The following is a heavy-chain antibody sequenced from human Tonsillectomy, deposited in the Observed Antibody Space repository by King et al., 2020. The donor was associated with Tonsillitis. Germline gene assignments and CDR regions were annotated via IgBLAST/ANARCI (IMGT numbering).Heavy chain of an antibody. CDR2: IWYDGSNK. CDR3: ARARVQWELPGEYFQH. Sequence: VQLVESGGGVVQPGRSLRLSCAASGFTFSNYDMHWVRQAPGKGLEWVAVIWYDGSNKYYADSVKGRFTISRDNSKNTLFLQMNSLRAEDTAVYYCARARVQWELPGEYFQHWGQGTLVTVSS. V-gene: IGHV3-33*01. J-gene: IGHJ1*01. CDR1: GFTFSNYD. D-gene: IGHD1-26*01.